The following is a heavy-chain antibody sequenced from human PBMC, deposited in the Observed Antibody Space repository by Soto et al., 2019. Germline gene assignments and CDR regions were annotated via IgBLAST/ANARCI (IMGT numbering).Heavy chain of an antibody. J-gene: IGHJ5*02. Sequence: QVQLQQWGAGLLKPSETLSLTCAVYGGSFSSYYWSWIRQPPGKGLEWVGQINHYGSTDYNPSLKRRATISVDTSKNHFSLRLSSVTAADTAMYYCATHCSSTSCYYTFDPWGQGTLVTVSS. CDR1: GGSFSSYY. V-gene: IGHV4-34*01. D-gene: IGHD2-2*01. CDR2: INHYGST. CDR3: ATHCSSTSCYYTFDP.